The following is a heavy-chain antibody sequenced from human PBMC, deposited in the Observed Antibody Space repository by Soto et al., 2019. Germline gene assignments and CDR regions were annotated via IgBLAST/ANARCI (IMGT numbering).Heavy chain of an antibody. D-gene: IGHD6-13*01. J-gene: IGHJ6*02. Sequence: SETLSLTXTVSGDSISSGGYYWSWIRQFPGKGLEWIGYIHYIGNTNYNPSLESRVILSVDTSKNRISLNLTSVTAADTAVYYCARAAPASARMDVWGQGTTVTVSS. CDR1: GDSISSGGYY. CDR3: ARAAPASARMDV. V-gene: IGHV4-31*02. CDR2: IHYIGNT.